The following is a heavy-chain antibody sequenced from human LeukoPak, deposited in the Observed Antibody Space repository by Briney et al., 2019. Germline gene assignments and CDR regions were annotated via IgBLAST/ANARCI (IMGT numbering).Heavy chain of an antibody. Sequence: GGSLRLSCAASGFTVSSNYMSWVRQAPGKGLEWVSVIYSGGSTYYADSVKGRFTISRDNSKNTLYLQMNSLRAEDTAVYYCAKDLIVGATPYWGQGTLVTVSP. V-gene: IGHV3-66*01. CDR2: IYSGGST. CDR1: GFTVSSNY. J-gene: IGHJ4*02. CDR3: AKDLIVGATPY. D-gene: IGHD1-26*01.